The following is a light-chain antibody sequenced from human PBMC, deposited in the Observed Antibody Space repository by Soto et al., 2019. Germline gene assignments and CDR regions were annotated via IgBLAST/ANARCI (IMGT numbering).Light chain of an antibody. CDR3: QQYNHWWT. Sequence: EVVMTQSPATLSVSPGERATLSCRPSQSISTNLAWFQQKPGQAPRLLIFDASTRATGVPARFSGSGSGTEFTLIISRLQSEDFAVYYCQQYNHWWTFGQGTKVDIK. CDR2: DAS. J-gene: IGKJ1*01. CDR1: QSISTN. V-gene: IGKV3-15*01.